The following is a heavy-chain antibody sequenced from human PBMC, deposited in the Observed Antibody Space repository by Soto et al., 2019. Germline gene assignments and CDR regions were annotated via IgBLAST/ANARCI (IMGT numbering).Heavy chain of an antibody. CDR3: TTDLGGCSSTSCSYYYYMDV. Sequence: GGSLRLSCAASGFTFSHAWMSWVRQAPGKGLEWVGRIKSKPDGGTTDYAAPVKGRFTISRDDSKNTLYLKMNSLKSEDTAVYYSTTDLGGCSSTSCSYYYYMDVWGKGTPVTVSS. J-gene: IGHJ6*03. D-gene: IGHD2-2*01. CDR2: IKSKPDGGTT. CDR1: GFTFSHAW. V-gene: IGHV3-15*01.